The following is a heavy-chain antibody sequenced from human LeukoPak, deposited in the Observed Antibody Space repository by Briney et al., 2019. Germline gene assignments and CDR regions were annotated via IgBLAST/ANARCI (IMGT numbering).Heavy chain of an antibody. CDR3: AKAFAFVGANFFDY. CDR2: ISYDGSNK. V-gene: IGHV3-30*18. J-gene: IGHJ4*02. CDR1: GFTFSSYG. Sequence: GGSLRLSCAASGFTFSSYGMHWVRQAPGKGLEWVAVISYDGSNKYYADSVKGRFTISRDNSKNTLYLQMNSLRAEDAAIYYCAKAFAFVGANFFDYWGQGTLVTVSS. D-gene: IGHD1-26*01.